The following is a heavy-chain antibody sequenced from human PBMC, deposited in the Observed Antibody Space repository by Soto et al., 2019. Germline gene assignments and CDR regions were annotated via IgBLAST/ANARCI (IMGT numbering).Heavy chain of an antibody. CDR3: AREGGPLYSYGYFDY. J-gene: IGHJ4*02. CDR2: ISYDGSNK. Sequence: PGGSLRLSCAASGFTFSSYAMHWVRQAPGKGLEWVAVISYDGSNKYYADSVKGRFTISRDNSKNTLYLQMNSLRAEDTAVYYCAREGGPLYSYGYFDYWGQGTLVTVSS. V-gene: IGHV3-30-3*01. CDR1: GFTFSSYA. D-gene: IGHD5-18*01.